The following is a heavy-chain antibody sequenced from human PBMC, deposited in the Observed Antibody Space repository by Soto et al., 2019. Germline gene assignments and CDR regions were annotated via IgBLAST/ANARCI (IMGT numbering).Heavy chain of an antibody. J-gene: IGHJ4*02. V-gene: IGHV3-11*04. Sequence: PWVPLRLSYAASEVTCSDYYSSWIRQAPGKGLEWVSYISSSGSTIYYADSVKGRFTISRDNAKNSLYLQMNSLRAEDTAVYYCARGYCSGDGCFLFEYWGQGALVTVSS. CDR1: EVTCSDYY. CDR2: ISSSGSTI. CDR3: ARGYCSGDGCFLFEY. D-gene: IGHD2-15*01.